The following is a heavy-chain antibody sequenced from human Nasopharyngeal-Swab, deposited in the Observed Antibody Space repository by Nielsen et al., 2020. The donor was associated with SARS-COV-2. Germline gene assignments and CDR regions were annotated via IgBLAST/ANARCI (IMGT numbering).Heavy chain of an antibody. CDR2: ISYDGSNK. CDR3: ARDGLDYDFWSAYFMDV. D-gene: IGHD3-3*01. V-gene: IGHV3-33*05. Sequence: VRQAPGKGLEWVAVISYDGSNKYYADSLKGRFTISRDNAKNSLYLQMNSLRAEDTAVYYCARDGLDYDFWSAYFMDVWGQGTTVTVSS. J-gene: IGHJ6*02.